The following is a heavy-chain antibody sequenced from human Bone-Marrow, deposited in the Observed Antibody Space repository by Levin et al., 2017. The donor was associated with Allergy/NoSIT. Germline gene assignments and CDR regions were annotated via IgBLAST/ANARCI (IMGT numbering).Heavy chain of an antibody. CDR1: GFTFSSYE. CDR3: ARGRGGWYGAEYLQY. D-gene: IGHD6-19*01. CDR2: ISSSGSSI. V-gene: IGHV3-48*03. J-gene: IGHJ1*01. Sequence: GESLKISCAASGFTFSSYEMNWVRQAPGKGLEWLSYISSSGSSIYYADSLKGRFTGSRDNAKNALYLQMNSLTAEDTGVYYCARGRGGWYGAEYLQYWGQGTLVTVSS.